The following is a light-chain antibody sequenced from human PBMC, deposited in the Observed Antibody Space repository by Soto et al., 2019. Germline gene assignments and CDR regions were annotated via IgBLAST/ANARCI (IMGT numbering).Light chain of an antibody. J-gene: IGKJ4*01. Sequence: EIVWTQSPGTLSLSPGERATLSCRASQSVSSNYLAWYQQKPGQAPMLLIYGASSRATGIPDRFSGSGSGTDFTSTISRLEPEDFSVYHGQQYGSSPLTFGGGTKVEIK. CDR1: QSVSSNY. CDR2: GAS. CDR3: QQYGSSPLT. V-gene: IGKV3-20*01.